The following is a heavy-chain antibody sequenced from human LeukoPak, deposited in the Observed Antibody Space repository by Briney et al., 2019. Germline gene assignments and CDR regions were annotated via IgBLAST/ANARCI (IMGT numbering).Heavy chain of an antibody. Sequence: PGGSLRLSCAASGFTFSSYSMNWVRQAPGKGLEWVSSISSSSSYIYYADSVKGRFTISRDNAKNSLYLQMNSLRAEDTAVYCCARGLWFGELSLGYWGQGTLVTVSS. CDR1: GFTFSSYS. CDR2: ISSSSSYI. J-gene: IGHJ4*02. V-gene: IGHV3-21*01. D-gene: IGHD3-10*01. CDR3: ARGLWFGELSLGY.